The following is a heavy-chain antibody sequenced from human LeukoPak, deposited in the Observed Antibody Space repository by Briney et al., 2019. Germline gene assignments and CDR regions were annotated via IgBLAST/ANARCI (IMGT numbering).Heavy chain of an antibody. CDR3: AKMKDGSGSYSLDY. J-gene: IGHJ4*02. D-gene: IGHD3-10*01. Sequence: PGGSLRLSCAASGFTFSSYAMSWVRQAPGKGLEWVSAISGSGGSTYYADSVKGRFTISRDNSKNTLYLQMNSLRAEDTAVYYCAKMKDGSGSYSLDYWGQGTLVTVSS. V-gene: IGHV3-23*01. CDR1: GFTFSSYA. CDR2: ISGSGGST.